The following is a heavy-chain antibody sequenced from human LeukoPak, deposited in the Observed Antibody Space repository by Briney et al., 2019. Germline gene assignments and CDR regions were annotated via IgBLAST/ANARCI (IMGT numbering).Heavy chain of an antibody. V-gene: IGHV3-23*01. CDR2: ISGGGGST. Sequence: GGSLRLSCAASGSTFSSYAMSWVRQAPGKGLEWVSAISGGGGSTYYADSVKGRFTISRDNSKNTLYLQMNSLRAEDTAVYYCATEPYCDGSGSYFEAAFDIWGQGTMVTVSS. D-gene: IGHD3-10*01. J-gene: IGHJ3*02. CDR1: GSTFSSYA. CDR3: ATEPYCDGSGSYFEAAFDI.